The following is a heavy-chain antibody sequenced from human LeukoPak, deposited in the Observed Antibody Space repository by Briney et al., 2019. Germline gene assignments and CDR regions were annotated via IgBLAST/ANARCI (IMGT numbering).Heavy chain of an antibody. CDR2: IYPGDSDT. V-gene: IGHV5-51*01. CDR1: GYSFTSYW. D-gene: IGHD2-15*01. J-gene: IGHJ6*04. CDR3: AIGYWRGGSCPRRHHYYGMDG. Sequence: GESLKISCKGSGYSFTSYWIGWVRQMPGKGLEWMGIIYPGDSDTRYSPSFQGQVTISADKSISTAYLQWSSLKASDTAMYYFAIGYWRGGSCPRRHHYYGMDGLGKGTTVTVSS.